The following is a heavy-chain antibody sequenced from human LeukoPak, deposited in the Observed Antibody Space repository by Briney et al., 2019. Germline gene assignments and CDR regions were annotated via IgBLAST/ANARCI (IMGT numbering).Heavy chain of an antibody. CDR1: GFTFSSYR. V-gene: IGHV3-7*03. D-gene: IGHD2-8*02. CDR3: AREYWDYFDY. J-gene: IGHJ4*02. Sequence: GGSLRLSCAASGFTFSSYRMSWVRQAPGKGLEWVANIKQDGSEKYYVDSVKGRFTISRDNAENSLYLQMNSLRAEDTAVYYCAREYWDYFDYWGQGTLVTVSS. CDR2: IKQDGSEK.